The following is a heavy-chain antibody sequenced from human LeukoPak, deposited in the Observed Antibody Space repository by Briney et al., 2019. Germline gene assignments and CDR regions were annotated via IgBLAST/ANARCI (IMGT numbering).Heavy chain of an antibody. D-gene: IGHD3-9*01. J-gene: IGHJ3*02. CDR3: ARPQVPLYYDISPHDAFDI. Sequence: SEALSLTCTVSGGSIYSSSYYWGLIRQPPGKGLEWIGSIYYSGSTYYNPSLKSRVSISVDTSKNQFSLKLSSVTAADTAVYYCARPQVPLYYDISPHDAFDIWGQGTMVTVSS. CDR1: GGSIYSSSYY. V-gene: IGHV4-39*07. CDR2: IYYSGST.